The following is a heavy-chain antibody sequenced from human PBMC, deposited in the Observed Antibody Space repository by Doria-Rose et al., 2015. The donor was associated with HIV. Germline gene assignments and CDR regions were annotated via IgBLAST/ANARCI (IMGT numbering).Heavy chain of an antibody. CDR1: GVSLSSPGMG. CDR2: IFSDDER. Sequence: QVQLVQSGPVLVKPTETLTLTCTISGVSLSSPGMGVSWIRQPPGKALEWLANIFSDDERSYKTSLKRRLTISRRTSKSQVVLTMTDMDPVDTATYYCARIKSSRWYHKYYFDFWGQGTLVIVSA. D-gene: IGHD6-13*01. V-gene: IGHV2-26*03. CDR3: ARIKSSRWYHKYYFDF. J-gene: IGHJ4*02.